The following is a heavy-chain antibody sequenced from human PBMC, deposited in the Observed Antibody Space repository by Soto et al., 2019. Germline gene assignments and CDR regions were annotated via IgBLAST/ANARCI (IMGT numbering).Heavy chain of an antibody. V-gene: IGHV3-30*18. Sequence: LRLSCAASGFTFGSYGIHWVRQAPGKGLEWVAAISFDGGNQYYADSVKGRFSISRDDYKKTVSLQMNSLRAEDTALYHCAKDLVGGNWPSYYYGMDVWGLGTTVTVSS. CDR3: AKDLVGGNWPSYYYGMDV. J-gene: IGHJ6*01. CDR1: GFTFGSYG. CDR2: ISFDGGNQ. D-gene: IGHD1-20*01.